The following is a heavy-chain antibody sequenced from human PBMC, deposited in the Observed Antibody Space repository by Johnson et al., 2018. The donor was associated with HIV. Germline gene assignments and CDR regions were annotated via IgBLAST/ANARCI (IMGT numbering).Heavy chain of an antibody. Sequence: VQLVESGGGLVQPGGSLRLSCAASGFTVRSNYMSWVRQAPGKGLEWVAVISYDGSNEYYVESVKGRFTISRDNYKNTLYLQMNSLRAEDTAVYYCAKGDCGGECYVYVFDMWGQGTMVTVSS. CDR2: ISYDGSNE. J-gene: IGHJ3*02. CDR3: AKGDCGGECYVYVFDM. V-gene: IGHV3-30*18. D-gene: IGHD2-21*01. CDR1: GFTVRSNY.